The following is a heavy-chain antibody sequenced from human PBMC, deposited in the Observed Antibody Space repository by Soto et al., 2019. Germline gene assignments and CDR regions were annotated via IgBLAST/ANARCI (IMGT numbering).Heavy chain of an antibody. CDR2: IIPIFGTA. CDR3: ARGEYYFDY. Sequence: ASVTVSCKTSGYTFTSYYMRWVRQAPGQGLEWMGGIIPIFGTANYAQKFQGRVTITADESTSTAYMELSSLRSEDTAVYYCARGEYYFDYWGQGTLVTVSS. J-gene: IGHJ4*02. V-gene: IGHV1-69*13. CDR1: GYTFTSYY.